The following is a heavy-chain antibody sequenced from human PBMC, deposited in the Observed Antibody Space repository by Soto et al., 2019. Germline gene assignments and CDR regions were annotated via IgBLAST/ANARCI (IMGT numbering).Heavy chain of an antibody. J-gene: IGHJ4*02. V-gene: IGHV1-18*01. Sequence: GVPVKVSCEASGYTFTSYGISWVRQSPGQGLEWMGWISAYNGNTNYAQKLQGRVTMTTDTSTSTAYMELRSLRSDDTAVYYCARGQQQLDPFDYWGQGTLVTVSS. CDR2: ISAYNGNT. CDR1: GYTFTSYG. CDR3: ARGQQQLDPFDY. D-gene: IGHD6-13*01.